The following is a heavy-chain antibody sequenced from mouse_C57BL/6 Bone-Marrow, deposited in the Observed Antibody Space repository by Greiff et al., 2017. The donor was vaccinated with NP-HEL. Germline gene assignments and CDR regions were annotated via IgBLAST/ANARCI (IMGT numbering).Heavy chain of an antibody. D-gene: IGHD2-12*01. V-gene: IGHV3-6*01. J-gene: IGHJ4*01. CDR3: ARGNRRRDYAMDY. CDR2: ISYDGSN. Sequence: EVQRVESGPGLVKPSQSLSLTCSVTGYSITSGYYWNWIRQFPGNKLEWMGYISYDGSNNYNPSLKNRISITRDTSKNQFFLKLNSVTTEDTATYYCARGNRRRDYAMDYWGQGTSVTVSS. CDR1: GYSITSGYY.